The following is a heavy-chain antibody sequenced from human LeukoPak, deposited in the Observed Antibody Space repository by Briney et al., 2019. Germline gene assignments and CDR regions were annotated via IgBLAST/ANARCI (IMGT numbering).Heavy chain of an antibody. V-gene: IGHV4-34*01. CDR3: ARDRGSRVWGSYRYKTVGGFDY. J-gene: IGHJ4*02. Sequence: PETLSLTCAVYGGSFSGYYWSWIRQPPGKGLEWIGEINHSGSTNYNPSLKSRVTISVDTSKNQFSLKLSSVTAADTAVYYCARDRGSRVWGSYRYKTVGGFDYWGQGTLVTVSS. CDR1: GGSFSGYY. CDR2: INHSGST. D-gene: IGHD3-16*02.